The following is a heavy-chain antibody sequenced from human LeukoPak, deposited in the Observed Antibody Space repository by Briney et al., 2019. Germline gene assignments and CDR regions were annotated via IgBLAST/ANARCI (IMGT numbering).Heavy chain of an antibody. D-gene: IGHD2-21*02. CDR3: AREVYCGGDCYPGYYYYGMDV. CDR1: GFTFSSYA. V-gene: IGHV3-30-3*01. J-gene: IGHJ6*02. CDR2: ISYDGSNK. Sequence: GGSLRLSCAAPGFTFSSYAMHWVRQAPGKVVERVAVISYDGSNKYYADAVKGRFTISRDNSKNTLYLQMNSLRAEDTAVYYCAREVYCGGDCYPGYYYYGMDVWGQGTTVTVSS.